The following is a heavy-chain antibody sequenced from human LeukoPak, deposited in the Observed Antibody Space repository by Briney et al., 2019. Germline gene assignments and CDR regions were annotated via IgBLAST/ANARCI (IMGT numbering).Heavy chain of an antibody. Sequence: GGSLRLSCAASAFTFSTYEMNWVRQAPGKGLEWVSFISSSGVTIYYADSVMGRFTISRDNSKNTLYLQMNSLRAENTAVYYCAKDTVKVSTISRVPHYTDVWGKGTTVTISS. D-gene: IGHD5/OR15-5a*01. CDR3: AKDTVKVSTISRVPHYTDV. V-gene: IGHV3-48*03. J-gene: IGHJ6*03. CDR1: AFTFSTYE. CDR2: ISSSGVTI.